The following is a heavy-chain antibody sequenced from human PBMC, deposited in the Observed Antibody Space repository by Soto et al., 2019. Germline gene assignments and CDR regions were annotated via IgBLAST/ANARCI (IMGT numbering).Heavy chain of an antibody. D-gene: IGHD4-17*01. CDR2: IYYSGST. V-gene: IGHV4-30-4*01. CDR3: AREPDYGGNRWNYAFDT. CDR1: GGSISSGDYY. J-gene: IGHJ3*02. Sequence: QVQLQESGPGLVKPSQTLSLTCTVSGGSISSGDYYWSWIRQPPGKGLEWIGYIYYSGSTYYNPSLKSRVTISVDTSKNQFSLKLSSVTAADTAVYYCAREPDYGGNRWNYAFDTWGQGTMVTVSS.